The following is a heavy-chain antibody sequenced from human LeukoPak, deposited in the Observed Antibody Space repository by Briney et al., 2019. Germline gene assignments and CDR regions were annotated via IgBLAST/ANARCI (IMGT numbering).Heavy chain of an antibody. CDR1: GFTFSSYG. CDR3: ARDFSLQLFDY. J-gene: IGHJ4*02. D-gene: IGHD5-24*01. CDR2: IWYDGSNK. Sequence: GGSLRLSCAASGFTFSSYGMHWVRQAPGKGLEWVAVIWYDGSNKYYADSVKGRFTISRDNSKNTLYLQMNSLRAEDTAVYYCARDFSLQLFDYWGQGTLVTVFS. V-gene: IGHV3-33*01.